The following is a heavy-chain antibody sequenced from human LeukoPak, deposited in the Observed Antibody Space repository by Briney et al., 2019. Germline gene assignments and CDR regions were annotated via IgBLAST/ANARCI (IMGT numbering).Heavy chain of an antibody. J-gene: IGHJ4*02. D-gene: IGHD2-2*02. CDR3: ARHGGPLFGIVVVPAAIPYYFDY. V-gene: IGHV4-38-2*01. CDR2: IYHSGST. Sequence: SETLSLTCAVSGYSISSGYYWGWIRPPPGKGLEWIGSIYHSGSTYYNPSLKSRVTISVDTSKTQFSLKLSSVTAADTAVYYCARHGGPLFGIVVVPAAIPYYFDYWGQGTLVTVSS. CDR1: GYSISSGYY.